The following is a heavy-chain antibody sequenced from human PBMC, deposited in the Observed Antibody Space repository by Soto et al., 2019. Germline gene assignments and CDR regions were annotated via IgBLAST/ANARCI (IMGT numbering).Heavy chain of an antibody. J-gene: IGHJ1*01. CDR3: ARVMTNYGDSEYFQP. Sequence: ETLSLTCTVSGDSISNYYWSWIRQPPGKGLEWIGHVFSSGRTNYNPSLKSRVTISVDTSKNQFSLKLSSVTAADTAVYYCARVMTNYGDSEYFQPWGQGTLVTVSS. D-gene: IGHD1-7*01. CDR2: VFSSGRT. V-gene: IGHV4-59*01. CDR1: GDSISNYY.